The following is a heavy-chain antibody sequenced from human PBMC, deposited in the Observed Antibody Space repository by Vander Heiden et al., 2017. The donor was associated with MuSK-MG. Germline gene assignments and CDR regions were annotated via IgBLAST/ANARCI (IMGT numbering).Heavy chain of an antibody. CDR1: GYSISSGYY. Sequence: QVQLQESGPGLVKPSETLSLTCAVSGYSISSGYYWGWIRQPPGKGLEWIGSIYHSGSTYYNPSLKSRVTISVDTSKNQFSLKLSSVTAADTAVYYCARLANWNGQYFDYWGQGTLVTVSS. CDR2: IYHSGST. CDR3: ARLANWNGQYFDY. D-gene: IGHD1-1*01. J-gene: IGHJ4*02. V-gene: IGHV4-38-2*01.